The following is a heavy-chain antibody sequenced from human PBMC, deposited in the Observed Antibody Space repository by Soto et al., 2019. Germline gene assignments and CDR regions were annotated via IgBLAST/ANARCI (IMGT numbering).Heavy chain of an antibody. Sequence: QVTLKESGPVLVKPTETLTLTCTVSGFSLSNAGMGVSWIRQPPGKALEWLAHIFSIDERRFSTSLKNSITISKDTFNSQVVLIMTNMDPVDTATYYCAQTEDGGRSRTPAGWFDAWGQGTLVTVSS. CDR1: GFSLSNAGMG. D-gene: IGHD2-15*01. J-gene: IGHJ5*02. CDR2: IFSIDER. V-gene: IGHV2-26*01. CDR3: AQTEDGGRSRTPAGWFDA.